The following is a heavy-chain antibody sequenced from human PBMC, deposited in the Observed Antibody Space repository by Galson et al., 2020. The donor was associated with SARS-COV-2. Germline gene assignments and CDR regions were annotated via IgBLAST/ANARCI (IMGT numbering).Heavy chain of an antibody. CDR2: IYYSGST. CDR3: ASSPDYYDSSGYYFDY. J-gene: IGHJ4*02. V-gene: IGHV4-59*01. D-gene: IGHD3-22*01. Sequence: SETLSLTCTVSGGSISSYYWSWIRQPPGKGLEWIGYIYYSGSTNYNPSLKSRVTISVDTSKNQFSLKLSSVTAADTAVYYCASSPDYYDSSGYYFDYWGQGTLVTVSS. CDR1: GGSISSYY.